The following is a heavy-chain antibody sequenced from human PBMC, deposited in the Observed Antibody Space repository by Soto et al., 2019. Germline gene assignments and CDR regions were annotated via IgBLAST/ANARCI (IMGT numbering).Heavy chain of an antibody. J-gene: IGHJ1*01. CDR2: IYYSGST. CDR3: ARHHGGYYYDSSGYYNPYFQH. V-gene: IGHV4-39*01. Sequence: SETLSLTCTVSGGSISSSSYYWGWIRQPPGKGLEWIGSIYYSGSTYYYPSLKSRVTISVDTSKNQFSLKLSSVTAADTAVYYCARHHGGYYYDSSGYYNPYFQHWGQGTLVTVSS. D-gene: IGHD3-22*01. CDR1: GGSISSSSYY.